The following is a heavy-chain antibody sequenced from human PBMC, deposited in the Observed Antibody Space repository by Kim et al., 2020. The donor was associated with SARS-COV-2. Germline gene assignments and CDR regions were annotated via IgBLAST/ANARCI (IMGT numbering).Heavy chain of an antibody. CDR3: ARGPYVVPPTLVYGLDA. CDR1: GGSFSDYY. J-gene: IGHJ6*02. Sequence: SETLSLTCAVYGGSFSDYYWTWIRQPPGKGLEWIGEINHSGNTNYNASLKGRVTILVDTSKNQFSLNLNSVTAADTGVYFCARGPYVVPPTLVYGLDAWGQGTTVTVSS. CDR2: INHSGNT. V-gene: IGHV4-34*01. D-gene: IGHD3-16*01.